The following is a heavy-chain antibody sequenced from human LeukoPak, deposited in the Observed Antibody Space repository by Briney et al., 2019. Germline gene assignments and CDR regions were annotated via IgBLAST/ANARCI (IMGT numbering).Heavy chain of an antibody. V-gene: IGHV3-30*02. CDR3: ARADDKGTGYYMDF. CDR2: ILFDGSKK. D-gene: IGHD3-22*01. Sequence: GGSLRLSCAASGFTFSHHGMHRVRQAPGKGLEWVAFILFDGSKKYFVDSVKGRFTISRDNSKNAVSLQMNNLRTEDTAMYYCARADDKGTGYYMDFWGQGTLVTVSS. CDR1: GFTFSHHG. J-gene: IGHJ4*02.